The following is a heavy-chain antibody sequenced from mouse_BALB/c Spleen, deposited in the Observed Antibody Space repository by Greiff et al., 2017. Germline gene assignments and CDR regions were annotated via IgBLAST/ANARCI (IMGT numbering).Heavy chain of an antibody. Sequence: EVQLVESGPGLVKPSQSLSLTCTVTGYSITSDYAWNWIRQFPGNKLEWMGYISYSGSTSYNPSLKSRISITRDPSKNQFFLQLNSVTTEDTATYYCASGTGFAYWGQGTLVTVSA. V-gene: IGHV3-2*02. CDR1: GYSITSDYA. J-gene: IGHJ3*01. CDR3: ASGTGFAY. D-gene: IGHD3-1*01. CDR2: ISYSGST.